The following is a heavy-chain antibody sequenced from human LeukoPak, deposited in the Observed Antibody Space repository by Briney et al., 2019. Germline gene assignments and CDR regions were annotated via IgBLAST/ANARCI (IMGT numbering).Heavy chain of an antibody. CDR3: ARDSGYVDSYRLFDI. CDR1: GYTFTSYG. J-gene: IGHJ3*02. Sequence: ASVKVSCKASGYTFTSYGISWVRQAPGQGLEWMGWISAYNGNTNYAQKLQGRVTMTTDTSTSTAYMELRSLTSDDTAVYYCARDSGYVDSYRLFDIWGQGTMVTVSS. D-gene: IGHD2-21*02. V-gene: IGHV1-18*01. CDR2: ISAYNGNT.